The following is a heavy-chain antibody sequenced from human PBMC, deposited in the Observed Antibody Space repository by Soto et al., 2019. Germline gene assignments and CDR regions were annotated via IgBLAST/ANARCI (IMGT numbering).Heavy chain of an antibody. V-gene: IGHV4-34*01. CDR3: ARGSSSTVTNYYYMDV. CDR1: GWSFSGYY. D-gene: IGHD4-4*01. CDR2: INHSGST. Sequence: SETLSLTCAFYGWSFSGYYWSLIRQPPGKGLEWIGEINHSGSTNYNPSLKSRVTISVDTSKNQFSLKLSSVTAADTAVYYCARGSSSTVTNYYYMDVWGKGTTVTVSS. J-gene: IGHJ6*03.